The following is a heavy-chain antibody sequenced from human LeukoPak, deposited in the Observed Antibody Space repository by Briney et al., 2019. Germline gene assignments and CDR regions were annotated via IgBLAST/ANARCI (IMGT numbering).Heavy chain of an antibody. CDR3: TRERRDGYKVYFDY. Sequence: NPSETLSLTCTVSGGSISSYYWSWIRQPAGKGLEWIGRIYTSGSTNYNPSLKSRVTMSVDTSKNQFSLRLSSVTAADTAVYYCTRERRDGYKVYFDYWGQGTLVTVSS. J-gene: IGHJ4*02. D-gene: IGHD5-24*01. CDR2: IYTSGST. CDR1: GGSISSYY. V-gene: IGHV4-4*07.